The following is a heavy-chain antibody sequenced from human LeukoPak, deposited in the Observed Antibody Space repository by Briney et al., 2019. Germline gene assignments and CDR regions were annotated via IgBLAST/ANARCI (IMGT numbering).Heavy chain of an antibody. CDR2: IYHSGST. V-gene: IGHV4-4*02. Sequence: PSETLSLTCAVSGGSISSNIGWTWVRQPPGKGLEWIGEIYHSGSTNYNPSLESRVTVSVDKSKNQFSLKLSSVTAADTAVYYCARNLVRATYGWGQGALVTVSS. CDR3: ARNLVRATYG. D-gene: IGHD1-26*01. J-gene: IGHJ4*02. CDR1: GGSISSNIG.